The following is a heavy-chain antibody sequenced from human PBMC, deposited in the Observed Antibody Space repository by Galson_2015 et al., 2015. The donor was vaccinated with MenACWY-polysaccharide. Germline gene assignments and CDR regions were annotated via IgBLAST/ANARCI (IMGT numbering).Heavy chain of an antibody. D-gene: IGHD5-24*01. CDR2: STPKHNGFKT. CDR3: ARGLNSFDL. CDR1: GFTFSSFD. Sequence: SLRLSCAASGFTFSSFDMHWVRQVAGKGLEWVGRSTPKHNGFKTVYAASVTGRFIISREESTNSLHLHMNDLKIEDTAVYYCARGLNSFDLWGQGTMVIVSS. J-gene: IGHJ3*01. V-gene: IGHV3-72*01.